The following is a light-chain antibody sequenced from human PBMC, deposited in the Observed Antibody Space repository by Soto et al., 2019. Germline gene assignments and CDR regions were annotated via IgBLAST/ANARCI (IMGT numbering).Light chain of an antibody. CDR2: RAS. CDR3: QQYNSYST. CDR1: QSIDDW. J-gene: IGKJ1*01. V-gene: IGKV1-5*03. Sequence: DIQMTQSPSTLSASVGDRVTITCRASQSIDDWLAWYQQKPGEAPKLLIYRASGLESGVPSRFSGRGSGTEFTLSISSLQPHDSATYYCQQYNSYSTFGQGTKV.